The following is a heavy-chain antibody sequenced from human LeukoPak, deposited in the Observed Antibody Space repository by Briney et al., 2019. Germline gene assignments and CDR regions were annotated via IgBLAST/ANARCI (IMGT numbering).Heavy chain of an antibody. J-gene: IGHJ4*02. CDR1: GGSISSYY. V-gene: IGHV4-59*01. Sequence: SETLSLTCTVSGGSISSYYWSWIRQPPGKGLEWIGYIYYSGSINYNPSLKSRVTISVDTSKNQFSLKLSSVTAADTAVYYCAREGYSGLFDYWGQGTLVTVSS. CDR2: IYYSGSI. D-gene: IGHD5-12*01. CDR3: AREGYSGLFDY.